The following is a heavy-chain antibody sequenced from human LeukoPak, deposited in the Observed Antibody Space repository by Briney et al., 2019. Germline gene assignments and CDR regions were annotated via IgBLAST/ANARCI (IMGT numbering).Heavy chain of an antibody. J-gene: IGHJ5*02. CDR3: ARHAALDTKRGWNNHNWFDP. D-gene: IGHD5-18*01. Sequence: PSETLSLTCTVSGGSISSYYWSWIRQPPGKGLEWIGHIYYSGSTNYNPSLKSRVTISVDTSKNQFSLKLSSVTAADTAVYYCARHAALDTKRGWNNHNWFDPWGQGTLVTVSS. V-gene: IGHV4-59*08. CDR1: GGSISSYY. CDR2: IYYSGST.